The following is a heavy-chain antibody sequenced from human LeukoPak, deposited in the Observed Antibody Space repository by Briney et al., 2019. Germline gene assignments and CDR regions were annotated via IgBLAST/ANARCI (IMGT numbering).Heavy chain of an antibody. CDR2: IRYDGSNK. D-gene: IGHD6-19*01. V-gene: IGHV3-30*02. CDR3: ARETWTAVGGDY. Sequence: GGSLTLSCAASGFTFSSYGMHWVRQAPGKGLEWVAFIRYDGSNKYYADCVKGRFTIYRDNSKNTLYLQMNSLRAEDTAVYYCARETWTAVGGDYWGQGTLVTVSS. CDR1: GFTFSSYG. J-gene: IGHJ4*02.